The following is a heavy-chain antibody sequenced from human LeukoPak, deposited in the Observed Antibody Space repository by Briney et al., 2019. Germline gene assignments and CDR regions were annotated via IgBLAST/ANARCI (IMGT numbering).Heavy chain of an antibody. Sequence: SETLSLTCTVSGGSISSYYWNWIRQPPAKGMEWIGYIYYSWSTNYNHSLKSRVTISVDTSKNQFSLKLSSVTAADAAVDYCARGHSDDSSGFAFGYWGQGTLVTVSS. J-gene: IGHJ4*02. CDR1: GGSISSYY. CDR2: IYYSWST. CDR3: ARGHSDDSSGFAFGY. V-gene: IGHV4-59*13. D-gene: IGHD3-22*01.